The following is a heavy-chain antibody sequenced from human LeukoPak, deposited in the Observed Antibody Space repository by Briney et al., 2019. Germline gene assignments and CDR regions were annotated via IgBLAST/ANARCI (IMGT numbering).Heavy chain of an antibody. CDR1: GFTFSSYA. CDR3: AKVPLGSGSYYNDFDY. Sequence: GGSLRLSCAASGFTFSSYAMSWVRQAPGKGLEWVSAISGSGGSTYYADSVKGRFTISRDNSKNTLYLQMNSLRAEDTAVYYCAKVPLGSGSYYNDFDYWGQGTLVTVSS. V-gene: IGHV3-23*01. CDR2: ISGSGGST. J-gene: IGHJ4*02. D-gene: IGHD3-10*01.